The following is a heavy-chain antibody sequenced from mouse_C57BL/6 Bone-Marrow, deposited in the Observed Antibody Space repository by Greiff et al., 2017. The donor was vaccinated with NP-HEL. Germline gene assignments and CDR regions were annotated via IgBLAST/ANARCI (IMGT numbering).Heavy chain of an antibody. CDR3: ARRRLRRWYFDV. D-gene: IGHD2-2*01. V-gene: IGHV5-6*02. CDR1: GFTFSSYG. Sequence: EVKLMESGGDLVKPGGSLKLSCAASGFTFSSYGMSWVRQTPDMRLEWVATISSGGSYTYYPDTVKGRFTISRDNSKNTLYLQMSSLKSEDTAMYYCARRRLRRWYFDVWGTGTTVTVSS. CDR2: ISSGGSYT. J-gene: IGHJ1*03.